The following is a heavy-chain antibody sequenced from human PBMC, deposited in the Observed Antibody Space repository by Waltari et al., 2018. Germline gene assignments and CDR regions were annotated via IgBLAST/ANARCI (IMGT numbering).Heavy chain of an antibody. CDR1: GGSFSGYY. D-gene: IGHD3-10*01. J-gene: IGHJ4*02. CDR3: ARVEGYPSGSPHFDY. Sequence: QVQLQQWGAGLLKPSETLSLTCAVYGGSFSGYYWSWIRQPPGKGLEWIWEINHNVNTNYNPSLKSRVTISVDTSKNQFSVKLSSVTAADTAVYYCARVEGYPSGSPHFDYWGRGTLVTVSS. CDR2: INHNVNT. V-gene: IGHV4-34*02.